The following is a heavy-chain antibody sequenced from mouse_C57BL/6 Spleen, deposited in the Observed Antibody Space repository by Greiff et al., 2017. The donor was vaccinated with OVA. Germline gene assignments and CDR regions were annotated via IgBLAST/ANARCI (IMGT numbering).Heavy chain of an antibody. CDR3: ASRDYDGFAY. Sequence: VQLQQPGAELVMPGASVKLSCKASGYTFTSYWMHWVKQRPGQGLEWIGEIDPSDSYTNYNQKFKGKSTLTVDKSSSTAYMQLSSLTSEDSAVYYCASRDYDGFAYWGQGTLVTVSA. V-gene: IGHV1-69*01. D-gene: IGHD2-4*01. CDR2: IDPSDSYT. CDR1: GYTFTSYW. J-gene: IGHJ3*01.